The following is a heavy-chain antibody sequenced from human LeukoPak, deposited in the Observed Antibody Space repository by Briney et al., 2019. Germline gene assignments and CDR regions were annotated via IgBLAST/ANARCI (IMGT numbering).Heavy chain of an antibody. CDR1: GGSISSYY. CDR2: VDHSGST. V-gene: IGHV4-34*01. CDR3: ARDNPFGWPHSMDV. J-gene: IGHJ6*02. D-gene: IGHD5-24*01. Sequence: PSETLSLTCTVSGGSISSYYWSWIRQPPGKGLEWIGEVDHSGSTNYNSSLKSRVTISVDTSKNQFSLKLSSVTAADTAVYYCARDNPFGWPHSMDVWGQGTTVTVSS.